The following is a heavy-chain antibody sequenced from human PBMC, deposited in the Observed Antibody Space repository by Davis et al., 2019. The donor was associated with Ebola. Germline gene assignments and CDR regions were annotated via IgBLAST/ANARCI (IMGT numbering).Heavy chain of an antibody. CDR2: IYSGGST. J-gene: IGHJ6*02. Sequence: GESLKISCAASGFTVSSNYISRVRQAPGKGLEWVSVIYSGGSTYYADSVKGRFTISRDNSKNTLYLQMNSLRAEDTAVYYCARDGGVPAAYYYYGMDVWGQGTTVSVSS. CDR1: GFTVSSNY. D-gene: IGHD2-2*01. V-gene: IGHV3-66*01. CDR3: ARDGGVPAAYYYYGMDV.